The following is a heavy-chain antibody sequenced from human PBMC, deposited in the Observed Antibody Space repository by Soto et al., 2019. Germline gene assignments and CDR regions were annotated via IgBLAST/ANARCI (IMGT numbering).Heavy chain of an antibody. J-gene: IGHJ4*02. V-gene: IGHV3-11*04. CDR1: GFTLSDYY. CDR2: ISSSGSTI. D-gene: IGHD3-3*01. CDR3: AKDGRFWSGYYSFPGY. Sequence: PGGSLRLSCAASGFTLSDYYMSWIRQAPGKGLEWVSYISSSGSTIYYADSVKGRFTISRDNSKNTLYLQMNSLRAEDTAVYYCAKDGRFWSGYYSFPGYWGQGTLVTVSS.